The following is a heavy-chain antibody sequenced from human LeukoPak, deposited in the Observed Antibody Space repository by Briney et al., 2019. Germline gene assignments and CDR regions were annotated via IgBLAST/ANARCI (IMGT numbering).Heavy chain of an antibody. J-gene: IGHJ4*02. D-gene: IGHD6-13*01. CDR1: GFTFSGYT. CDR2: ISSSSYM. CDR3: ARAGPGIAAAGQIDY. V-gene: IGHV3-21*01. Sequence: GGSLRLSCAASGFTFSGYTINWVRQAPGKGLEWVSSISSSSYMRYADSVQGRFTGSRDNAKNSVYLQMNSLRAEDTAVYYCARAGPGIAAAGQIDYWGQGTLVTVSS.